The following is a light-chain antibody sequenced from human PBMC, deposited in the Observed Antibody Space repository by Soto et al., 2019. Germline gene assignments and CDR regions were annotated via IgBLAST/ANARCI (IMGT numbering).Light chain of an antibody. CDR2: EVS. V-gene: IGLV2-11*01. Sequence: QSALTQPRSVSGSPGQSVTISCTGTSSDVGGHNFVSWYQHHPGKAPKLMIYEVSKRPSGVPDRFSGSKSGNTASLTISGLQAEDEADYHCCSYAGSYTLVFGGGTKVTVL. CDR1: SSDVGGHNF. CDR3: CSYAGSYTLV. J-gene: IGLJ2*01.